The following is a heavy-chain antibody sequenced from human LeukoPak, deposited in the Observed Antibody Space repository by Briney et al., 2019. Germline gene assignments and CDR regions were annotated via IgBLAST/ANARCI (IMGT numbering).Heavy chain of an antibody. Sequence: GGSLRLSFAASGFFFSDYWMSWVRQTPGKGLDWVASRKTDGGAKYYVDSVKGRFTSSRDNAKNSLYLEMNNLRAEDTAVYYCARDPESEKGRDGLDYCGQGDLVTVSS. CDR3: ARDPESEKGRDGLDY. J-gene: IGHJ4*02. CDR1: GFFFSDYW. CDR2: RKTDGGAK. V-gene: IGHV3-7*01. D-gene: IGHD1-14*01.